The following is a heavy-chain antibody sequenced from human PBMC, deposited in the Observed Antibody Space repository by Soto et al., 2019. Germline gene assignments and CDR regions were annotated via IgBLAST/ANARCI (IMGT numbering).Heavy chain of an antibody. Sequence: PSETLSLTCAVYGGSFSGYYWSWIRQPPGKGLEWIGEINHSGSTNYSPSLKSRVTISVDTSKNQFSLKLSSVTAADTAVYYCARAYSLWSTFGYYFDYWGQGTLVTVSS. J-gene: IGHJ4*02. CDR1: GGSFSGYY. D-gene: IGHD3-10*01. CDR3: ARAYSLWSTFGYYFDY. CDR2: INHSGST. V-gene: IGHV4-34*01.